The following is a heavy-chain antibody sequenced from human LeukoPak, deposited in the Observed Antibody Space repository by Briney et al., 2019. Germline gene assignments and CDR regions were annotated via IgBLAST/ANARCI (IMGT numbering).Heavy chain of an antibody. CDR3: ARDGTAASGGWFDP. D-gene: IGHD6-13*01. J-gene: IGHJ5*02. V-gene: IGHV4-39*07. CDR2: INYSGST. CDR1: GGSISSSNYY. Sequence: PSETLSLTCTVSGGSISSSNYYWGWIRQPPGKGLEWIASINYSGSTYYNPSLKSRVTISLDTSKNQFSLKLSSVTAADTAVYYCARDGTAASGGWFDPWGQGTLVTVSS.